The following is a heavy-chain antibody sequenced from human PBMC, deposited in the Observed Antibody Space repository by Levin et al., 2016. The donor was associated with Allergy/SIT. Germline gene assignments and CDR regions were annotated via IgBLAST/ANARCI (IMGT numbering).Heavy chain of an antibody. D-gene: IGHD3-9*01. CDR2: IIPIFGTA. CDR3: AREVGNFDSGSVGRGYYYYGMDV. CDR1: GGTFSSYA. V-gene: IGHV1-69*06. Sequence: SVKVSCKASGGTFSSYAISWVRQAPGQGLEWMGGIIPIFGTANYAQKFQGRVTITADKSTSTAYMELSSLRSEDTAVYYCAREVGNFDSGSVGRGYYYYGMDVWGQGTTVTVSS. J-gene: IGHJ6*02.